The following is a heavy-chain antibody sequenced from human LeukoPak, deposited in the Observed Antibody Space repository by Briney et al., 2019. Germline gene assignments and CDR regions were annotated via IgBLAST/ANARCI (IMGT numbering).Heavy chain of an antibody. CDR2: ISAYNGNT. Sequence: GASVKVSCKASGYTFTSYGISWVRQAPGQGLEWMGWISAYNGNTNYAQKLQGRVTMTTDTSTSTAYMELRSLRSDDTAVYYCARDLHPIAAAGTPPEAFDIWGQGTMVTVSS. D-gene: IGHD6-13*01. J-gene: IGHJ3*02. CDR1: GYTFTSYG. CDR3: ARDLHPIAAAGTPPEAFDI. V-gene: IGHV1-18*01.